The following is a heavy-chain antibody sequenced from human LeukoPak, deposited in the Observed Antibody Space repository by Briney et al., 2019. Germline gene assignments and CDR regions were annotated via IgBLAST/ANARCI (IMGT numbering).Heavy chain of an antibody. CDR3: ASAADYYDSSGYLRVYYFDY. D-gene: IGHD3-22*01. Sequence: ETLSLTCTVSGGSISSGGYYWSWIRQHPGKGLEWVSSISSSSSYIYYADSVKGRFTISRDNAKNSLYLQMNSLRAEDTAVYYCASAADYYDSSGYLRVYYFDYWGQGTLVTVSS. CDR1: GGSISSGGYY. J-gene: IGHJ4*02. V-gene: IGHV3-21*01. CDR2: ISSSSSYI.